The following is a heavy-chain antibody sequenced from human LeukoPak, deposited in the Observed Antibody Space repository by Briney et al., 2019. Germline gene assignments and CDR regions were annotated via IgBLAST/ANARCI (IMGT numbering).Heavy chain of an antibody. CDR3: ARPGQILGYCSGGSCDLDY. V-gene: IGHV7-4-1*02. Sequence: GASVKVSCKASGYTFNTYFMHWVRQAPGQGLEWMGWINTNTGNPTYAQGFTGRFVFSLDTSVSTAYLQISSLKAEDTAVYYCARPGQILGYCSGGSCDLDYWGQGTLVTVSS. D-gene: IGHD2-15*01. CDR2: INTNTGNP. J-gene: IGHJ4*02. CDR1: GYTFNTYF.